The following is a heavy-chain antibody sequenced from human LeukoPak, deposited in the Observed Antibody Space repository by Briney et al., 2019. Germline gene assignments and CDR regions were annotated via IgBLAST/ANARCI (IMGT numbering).Heavy chain of an antibody. J-gene: IGHJ4*02. CDR2: ITSGSSYI. D-gene: IGHD1-1*01. CDR3: ATGTTSGSYYFAY. CDR1: GFTFGSYS. Sequence: GGSLRLSCAASGFTFGSYSMNWVRQAPGKGLEWVSSITSGSSYIYYTDSVKGRFTISRDNAKNSLYLQMNSLRAEDTAVYYCATGTTSGSYYFAYWGQGTLVTVSS. V-gene: IGHV3-21*01.